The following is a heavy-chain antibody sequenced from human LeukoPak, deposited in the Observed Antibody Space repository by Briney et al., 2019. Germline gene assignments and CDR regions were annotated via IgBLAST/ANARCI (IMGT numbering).Heavy chain of an antibody. V-gene: IGHV3-48*01. D-gene: IGHD1-14*01. CDR2: ISSSSSTI. J-gene: IGHJ2*01. Sequence: PGGSLRLSCAASGFTFSSYSMNWVRQAPGKGLEGVSYISSSSSTIYYADSVKGRFTISRDNAKNSLYLQMNSLRAEDTAVYYCARDSGIWYFDLWGRGTLVTVSS. CDR3: ARDSGIWYFDL. CDR1: GFTFSSYS.